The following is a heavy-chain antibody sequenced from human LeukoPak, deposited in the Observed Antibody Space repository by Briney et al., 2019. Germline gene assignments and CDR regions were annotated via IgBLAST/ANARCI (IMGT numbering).Heavy chain of an antibody. Sequence: GGSLRLSCAASGFTFSQYYMSWVRQNPEKGLEWVANIKHDGSEKYYVDSVKGRFTISRDNAKNSPSLQMNSLRAEDTGVYYCGRDRDAADYWGQGIVVTVSS. V-gene: IGHV3-7*01. D-gene: IGHD2-15*01. CDR1: GFTFSQYY. CDR2: IKHDGSEK. J-gene: IGHJ4*02. CDR3: GRDRDAADY.